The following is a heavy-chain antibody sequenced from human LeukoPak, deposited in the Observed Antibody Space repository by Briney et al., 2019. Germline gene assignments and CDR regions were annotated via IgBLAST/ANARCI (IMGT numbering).Heavy chain of an antibody. CDR2: INPNSGGT. D-gene: IGHD6-13*01. J-gene: IGHJ4*02. CDR1: GYTFTGYY. CDR3: ARRGIAAAGTDY. Sequence: ASVKVSCKASGYTFTGYYMHWVRQAPGQGLEWMGRINPNSGGTNYAQKFQGRVTMTRDTSIGTAYMELSRLRSDDTAVYYCARRGIAAAGTDYWGQGTLVTVSS. V-gene: IGHV1-2*06.